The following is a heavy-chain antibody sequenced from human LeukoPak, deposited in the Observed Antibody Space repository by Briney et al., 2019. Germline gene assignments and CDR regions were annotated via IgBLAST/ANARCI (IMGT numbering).Heavy chain of an antibody. V-gene: IGHV4-4*02. J-gene: IGHJ4*02. CDR1: GFTFSSYSM. CDR2: IYHSGST. D-gene: IGHD1-1*01. CDR3: ARIGNYYFDY. Sequence: PGGSLRLSCAASGFTFSSYSMNWVRQPPGKGLEWIGEIYHSGSTNYNPSLKSRVTISVDKSKNQFSLKLTSVTAADTAVYYCARIGNYYFDYWGQGTLVTVSS.